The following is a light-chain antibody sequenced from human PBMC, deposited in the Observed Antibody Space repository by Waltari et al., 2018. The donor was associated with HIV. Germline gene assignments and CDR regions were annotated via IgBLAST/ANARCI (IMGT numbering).Light chain of an antibody. J-gene: IGKJ1*01. CDR3: QQYGSSLSWT. V-gene: IGKV3-20*01. Sequence: EIVLTQSPGTLSLSPGERATLSCRASQSVSKNYLAWYQQKSGQAPRLLIYGASSRATGIADRFSGSGSGTDFTLTISRLEPEDFAVYYCQQYGSSLSWTFGQGTKVEIK. CDR1: QSVSKNY. CDR2: GAS.